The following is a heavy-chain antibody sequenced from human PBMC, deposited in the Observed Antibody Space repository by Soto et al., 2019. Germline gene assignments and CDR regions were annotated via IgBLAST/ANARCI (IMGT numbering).Heavy chain of an antibody. Sequence: PGGSLRLSCAPSGFTFSSYAMSWVRQAPGKVLEWVSSIIGSGGSTYYADSGKGRFTIARDNTKTTLYVPLKRLRAEDTAVYRCAQGSYYDSRGYFQLTGSSGAFDIWGQGTMVTVSS. D-gene: IGHD3-22*01. V-gene: IGHV3-23*01. CDR1: GFTFSSYA. CDR2: IIGSGGST. CDR3: AQGSYYDSRGYFQLTGSSGAFDI. J-gene: IGHJ3*02.